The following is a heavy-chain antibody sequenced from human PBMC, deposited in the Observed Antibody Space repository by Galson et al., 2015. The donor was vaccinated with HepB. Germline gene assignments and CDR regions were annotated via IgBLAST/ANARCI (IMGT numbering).Heavy chain of an antibody. Sequence: SVKVSCKASGYTFTSYYMHWVRQAPGQGLEWMGIITPSGGSTSYAQKLQGRVTMTRDTSTSTVYMELSSLRSEDTAVYYCARGRLSIAVAGTGSAAFDIWGQGTMVTVSS. J-gene: IGHJ3*02. CDR2: ITPSGGST. CDR3: ARGRLSIAVAGTGSAAFDI. V-gene: IGHV1-46*04. D-gene: IGHD6-19*01. CDR1: GYTFTSYY.